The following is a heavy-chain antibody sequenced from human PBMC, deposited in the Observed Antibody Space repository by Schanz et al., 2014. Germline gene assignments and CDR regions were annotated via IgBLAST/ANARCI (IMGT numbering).Heavy chain of an antibody. CDR3: ARNYGGHSEESDRYGMDV. CDR1: GGTFSSFA. CDR2: INPSGGST. D-gene: IGHD4-17*01. Sequence: QVQLVQSGGEVKTPGASVKVSCKASGGTFSSFAIFWVRQAPGQGLEWMGIINPSGGSTTYAQKFQGRVTMTSDTSTSTVYMELSSLRSEDTAVYYCARNYGGHSEESDRYGMDVWGQGTTVTVSS. J-gene: IGHJ6*02. V-gene: IGHV1-46*01.